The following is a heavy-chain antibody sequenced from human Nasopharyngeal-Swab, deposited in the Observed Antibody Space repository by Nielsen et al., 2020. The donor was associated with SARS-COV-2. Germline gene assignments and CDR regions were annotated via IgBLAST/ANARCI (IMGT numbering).Heavy chain of an antibody. Sequence: VRQMPGKGLEWIGEIYHSGSTNYNPSLKSRVTISVDKSKNQFSLKLSSVTAADTAVYYCASSAVVANINGWFDPWGQGTLVTVSS. CDR3: ASSAVVANINGWFDP. J-gene: IGHJ5*02. D-gene: IGHD5-12*01. V-gene: IGHV4-4*02. CDR2: IYHSGST.